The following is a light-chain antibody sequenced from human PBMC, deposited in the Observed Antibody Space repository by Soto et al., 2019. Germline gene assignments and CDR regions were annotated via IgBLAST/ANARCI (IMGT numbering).Light chain of an antibody. CDR1: QSVSSSY. Sequence: DIVLTQSPGTLSLSPGERATLSCRASQSVSSSYLAWYQQKPGQAPRLLIYGASIRATGIPERFSGSGSGTEVTLTISRLEPEDFAVYYCQLYGSAPPTFGQGTKEEIK. CDR3: QLYGSAPPT. V-gene: IGKV3-20*01. J-gene: IGKJ1*01. CDR2: GAS.